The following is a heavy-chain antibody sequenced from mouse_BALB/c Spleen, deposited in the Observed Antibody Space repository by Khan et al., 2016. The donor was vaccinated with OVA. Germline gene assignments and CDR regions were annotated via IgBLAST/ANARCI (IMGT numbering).Heavy chain of an antibody. CDR1: GYSFTSYW. CDR2: IHPSDSET. J-gene: IGHJ1*01. D-gene: IGHD1-1*01. Sequence: QVQLQQPGAELVRPGTSVKLSCKASGYSFTSYWMNWVKQRPGQGLEWIGIIHPSDSETKLNQKFKDKATLTVDKSSSTAYMQLRSPTSEVSAVXYCARETTTSYWYFDVWGAGITVTVSS. CDR3: ARETTTSYWYFDV. V-gene: IGHV1-61*01.